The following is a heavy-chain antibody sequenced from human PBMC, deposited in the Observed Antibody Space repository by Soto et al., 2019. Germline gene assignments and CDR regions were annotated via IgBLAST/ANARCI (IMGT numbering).Heavy chain of an antibody. CDR1: GFTFSNAW. J-gene: IGHJ4*02. V-gene: IGHV3-15*07. D-gene: IGHD3-9*01. CDR2: IKSKTDGGTT. CDR3: TAVEDLLTGYYDFDH. Sequence: EVQLVESGGGLVKPGGSLRLSCAASGFTFSNAWMNWVRQAPGKGLEWVGRIKSKTDGGTTDYAAPVKGRFTISRDDSKNTLYLQMNSLKTEDTAVYYCTAVEDLLTGYYDFDHWGQGTLVTVSS.